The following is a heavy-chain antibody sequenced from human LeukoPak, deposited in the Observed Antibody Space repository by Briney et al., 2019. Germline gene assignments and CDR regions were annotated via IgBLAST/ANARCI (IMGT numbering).Heavy chain of an antibody. Sequence: SETLSLTCSVSGDSIDSSSYYWGWIRQPPGKGLEWIGSMYYSGSTYHNPSLKSRVTISVDTSKNQFSLKLKSVTAADTSVYYCARHIGGDSGYDHYYYWGKGTLVTVSS. D-gene: IGHD5-12*01. CDR2: MYYSGST. CDR3: ARHIGGDSGYDHYYY. V-gene: IGHV4-39*01. CDR1: GDSIDSSSYY. J-gene: IGHJ4*02.